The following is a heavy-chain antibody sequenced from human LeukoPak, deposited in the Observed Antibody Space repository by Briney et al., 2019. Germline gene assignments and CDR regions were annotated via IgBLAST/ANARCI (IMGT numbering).Heavy chain of an antibody. V-gene: IGHV4-34*01. J-gene: IGHJ5*02. CDR2: INLRGST. CDR1: GGSFNDYY. CDR3: AREGNWFDP. Sequence: SETLSLTCAVYGGSFNDYYWNWIRQPPGKGLEWIGEINLRGSTTYNPSLKSRVTISLDESKNQFSLKLSSVTAADTAVYYCAREGNWFDPWGQGTLVTVSS.